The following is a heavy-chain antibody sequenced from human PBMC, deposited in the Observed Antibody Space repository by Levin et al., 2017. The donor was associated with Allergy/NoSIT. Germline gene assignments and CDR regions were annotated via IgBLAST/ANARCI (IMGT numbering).Heavy chain of an antibody. CDR2: IYYSGST. CDR1: GGSISSSSYY. CDR3: ARSYDILTGYKTPFGY. V-gene: IGHV4-39*01. J-gene: IGHJ4*02. D-gene: IGHD3-9*01. Sequence: PSETLSLTCTVSGGSISSSSYYWGWIRQPPGTGLEWIGSIYYSGSTYYNPSLKSRATISVDTSKNQFSLKLSSVTAADTAVYYWARSYDILTGYKTPFGYWGQGTLVTVSS.